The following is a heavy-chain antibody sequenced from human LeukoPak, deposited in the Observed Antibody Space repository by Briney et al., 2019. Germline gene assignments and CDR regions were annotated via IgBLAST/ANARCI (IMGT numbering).Heavy chain of an antibody. CDR1: GGTFSSYA. Sequence: ASVKVSCKASGGTFSSYAISWVRQAPGQGLEWMGRIIPILGIANYAQKFQGRVTITADKSTSTAYMELSSLRSEDTAVYYCAREIGYCSSTSCPPFYGMDVWGQGTTVTVSS. CDR3: AREIGYCSSTSCPPFYGMDV. V-gene: IGHV1-69*04. J-gene: IGHJ6*02. CDR2: IIPILGIA. D-gene: IGHD2-2*03.